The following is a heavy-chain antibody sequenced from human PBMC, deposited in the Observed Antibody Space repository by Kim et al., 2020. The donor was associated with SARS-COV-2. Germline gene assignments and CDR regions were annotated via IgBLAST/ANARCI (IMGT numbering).Heavy chain of an antibody. J-gene: IGHJ3*02. CDR2: ISYDGSNK. V-gene: IGHV3-30-3*01. Sequence: GGSLRLSCAASGFTFSSYAMHWVRQAPGKGLEWVAVISYDGSNKYYADSVKGRFTISRDNSKNTLYLQMNSLRAEDTAVYYCARGGWSGLNDAFDIWGQGT. CDR3: ARGGWSGLNDAFDI. D-gene: IGHD3-3*01. CDR1: GFTFSSYA.